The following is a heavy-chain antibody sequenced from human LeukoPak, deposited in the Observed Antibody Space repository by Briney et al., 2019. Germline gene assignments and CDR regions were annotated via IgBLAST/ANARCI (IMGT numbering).Heavy chain of an antibody. CDR2: IHNDGST. CDR3: AALARDY. CDR1: AFIVSSNY. V-gene: IGHV3-53*01. Sequence: GGSLRLSCAASAFIVSSNYVTWVRQAPGEGLEWVSVIHNDGSTYYTDSVKGRFTISRDNSKNTLYLQMNSLRVEDTAVYYCAALARDYWGQGTLVTVSS. D-gene: IGHD3-3*02. J-gene: IGHJ4*02.